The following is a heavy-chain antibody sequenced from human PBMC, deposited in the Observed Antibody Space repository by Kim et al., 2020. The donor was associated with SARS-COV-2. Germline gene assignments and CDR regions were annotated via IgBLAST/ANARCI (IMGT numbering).Heavy chain of an antibody. Sequence: SVKVSCKASGHTFSSFAISWVRQAPGEGLEWMGGIISNLDAANYAQKFQGRVTITADESTNTAYMELSSLRSDDTAVYYCARALGSEWFDPWGQGTLVT. J-gene: IGHJ5*02. CDR3: ARALGSEWFDP. D-gene: IGHD6-19*01. CDR1: GHTFSSFA. V-gene: IGHV1-69*13. CDR2: IISNLDAA.